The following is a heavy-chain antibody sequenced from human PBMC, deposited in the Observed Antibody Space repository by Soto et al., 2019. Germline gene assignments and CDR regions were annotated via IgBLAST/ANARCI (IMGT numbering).Heavy chain of an antibody. CDR1: GYIFTGYH. V-gene: IGHV1-2*02. D-gene: IGHD3-3*01. CDR2: INPNSGGT. J-gene: IGHJ6*02. CDR3: AKEGPLRFLEWLLLPGPQDV. Sequence: ASVKVSCKASGYIFTGYHMHWVRQAPGQGLEWMGWINPNSGGTKYAQKFQGRVTMTRDTSISTAYMELSSLRSDDTAVYYCAKEGPLRFLEWLLLPGPQDVWGQGTTVTVSS.